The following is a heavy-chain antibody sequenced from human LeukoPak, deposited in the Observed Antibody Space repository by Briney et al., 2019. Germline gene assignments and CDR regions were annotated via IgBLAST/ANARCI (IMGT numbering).Heavy chain of an antibody. CDR3: ASSSSSWSYYYYYMDV. CDR2: IIPIFGTA. V-gene: IGHV1-69*06. CDR1: GGTFSSYA. J-gene: IGHJ6*03. D-gene: IGHD6-13*01. Sequence: ASVKVSCKASGGTFSSYAISWVRQAPGQGLEWMGGIIPIFGTANYAQKFQGRVTITADKSTSTAYMELSSLRSEDTAVYYCASSSSSWSYYYYYMDVWGKGTTVTVSS.